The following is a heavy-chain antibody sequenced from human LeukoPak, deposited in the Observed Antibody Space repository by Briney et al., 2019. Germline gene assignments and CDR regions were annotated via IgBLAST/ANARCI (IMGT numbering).Heavy chain of an antibody. CDR1: GFTFGHHF. CDR3: ARAVDVADY. Sequence: GGSLRLSCVASGFTFGHHFMSWVRQAPGGGLEWVANINPDGSIKFHADSVKGRFTISRDNARNSVYLQMNSLRGEDTAVCYCARAVDVADYWGQGTLVAVSS. CDR2: INPDGSIK. J-gene: IGHJ4*02. V-gene: IGHV3-7*01. D-gene: IGHD3-16*01.